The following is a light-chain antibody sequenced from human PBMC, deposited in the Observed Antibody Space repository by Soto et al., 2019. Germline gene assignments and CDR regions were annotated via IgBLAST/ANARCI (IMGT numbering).Light chain of an antibody. CDR1: QGISNQ. Sequence: DIQMTQSPSSLSASVGDRVTITCRASQGISNQLDWFQQKPGKAPKTLIYDASSLHSGVPSKFSGSGSGTDFTLTISSLQPEDFATYYCLQYNSYSPLTFGPGTKVDIK. CDR3: LQYNSYSPLT. J-gene: IGKJ3*01. V-gene: IGKV1-16*02. CDR2: DAS.